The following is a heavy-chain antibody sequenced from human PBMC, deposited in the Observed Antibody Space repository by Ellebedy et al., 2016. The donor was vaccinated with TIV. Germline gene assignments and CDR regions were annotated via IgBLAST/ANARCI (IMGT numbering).Heavy chain of an antibody. D-gene: IGHD5-18*01. J-gene: IGHJ4*02. CDR3: ARHRDTALSF. V-gene: IGHV1-46*01. CDR2: INPGANST. CDR1: GYTFTNYY. Sequence: AASVKVSCKASGYTFTNYYIHWVRQAPGQGLEWMGIINPGANSTNYAQKFQDIVIMTWDTSTSTVYLELSSLRSEDTAIYYCARHRDTALSFWGQGTLVTVSS.